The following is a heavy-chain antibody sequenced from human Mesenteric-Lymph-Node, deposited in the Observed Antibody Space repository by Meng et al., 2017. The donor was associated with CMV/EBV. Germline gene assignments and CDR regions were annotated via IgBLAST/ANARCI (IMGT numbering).Heavy chain of an antibody. Sequence: ASVKVSCKASGYTFTGYYMHWVRQAPGQGLEWMGIINPSGGSTSYAQKFQGRVTMTTDTSTSTAYMELRSLRSDDTAVYYCARCPSAFDAFDVWGQGTMVTVSS. CDR2: INPSGGST. CDR3: ARCPSAFDAFDV. J-gene: IGHJ3*01. D-gene: IGHD3-3*02. CDR1: GYTFTGYY. V-gene: IGHV1-46*01.